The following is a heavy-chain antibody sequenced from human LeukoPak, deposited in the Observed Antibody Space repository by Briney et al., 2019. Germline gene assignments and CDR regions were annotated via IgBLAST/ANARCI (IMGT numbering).Heavy chain of an antibody. Sequence: GSLRLSCAASGFTVSSNYMSWVRQAPGKGLEWIGYVYHSGSTYYNPSLKSRVTISVDRSKNQFSLKLSSVTAADTAVYYCARYCSSTSCYTYYWGQGTLVTVSS. CDR1: GFTVSSNY. CDR3: ARYCSSTSCYTYY. V-gene: IGHV4-4*02. CDR2: VYHSGST. D-gene: IGHD2-2*02. J-gene: IGHJ4*02.